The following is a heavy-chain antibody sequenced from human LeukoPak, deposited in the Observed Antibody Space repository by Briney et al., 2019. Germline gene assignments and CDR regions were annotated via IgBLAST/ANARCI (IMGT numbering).Heavy chain of an antibody. D-gene: IGHD3-3*01. Sequence: ASVKVSCKASGYTFTGYYMHWVRQAPGQGLEWMGCINPNSGGTNYAQKFQGRVTMTRDTSISTAYMELSRLRSDDTAVYYCARRQGDLWSGYYTGYFDYWGQGTLVTVSS. V-gene: IGHV1-2*02. J-gene: IGHJ4*02. CDR3: ARRQGDLWSGYYTGYFDY. CDR1: GYTFTGYY. CDR2: INPNSGGT.